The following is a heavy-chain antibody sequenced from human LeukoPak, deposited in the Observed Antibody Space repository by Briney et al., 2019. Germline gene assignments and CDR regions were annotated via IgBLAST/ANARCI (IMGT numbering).Heavy chain of an antibody. J-gene: IGHJ4*02. CDR1: GGSISSYY. CDR2: IYYSGRT. CDR3: ARFIAMGYYFDY. V-gene: IGHV4-59*06. D-gene: IGHD5-18*01. Sequence: SETLSLTCTVSGGSISSYYWSWIRQPPGKGLEWIGYIYYSGRTYYNPSLKSRVTISVDTSKNQFSLKLSSVTAADTAVFYCARFIAMGYYFDYWGQGTLVTVSS.